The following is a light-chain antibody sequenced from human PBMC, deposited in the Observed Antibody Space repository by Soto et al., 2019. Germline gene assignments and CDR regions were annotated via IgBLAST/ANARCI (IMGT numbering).Light chain of an antibody. CDR3: SSYTSSSTPIV. CDR2: EVS. V-gene: IGLV2-14*01. J-gene: IGLJ2*01. CDR1: SSDVGGYNY. Sequence: QSVLTQPASVSGSPGQSITISCTGTSSDVGGYNYVSWYQQHPGKAPKLMIYEVSNRPSGVSNRFSGSKSGNTASLTISGLQAEDEADYYCSSYTSSSTPIVFGAATKLTVL.